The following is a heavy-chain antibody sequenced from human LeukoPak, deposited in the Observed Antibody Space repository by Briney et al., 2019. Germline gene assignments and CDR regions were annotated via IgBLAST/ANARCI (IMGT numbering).Heavy chain of an antibody. D-gene: IGHD2-15*01. CDR1: GFTFDDYA. CDR3: AKGKDTLNPYWYFDV. Sequence: GGSLRLSCAASGFTFDDYAMSWVRQAPGKGLEWVSGINWSGDSTGYADSVKGRFTISRDNTKNSLFLQMNSLRAEDTAFYYCAKGKDTLNPYWYFDVWGRGTLVTVSS. V-gene: IGHV3-20*04. CDR2: INWSGDST. J-gene: IGHJ2*01.